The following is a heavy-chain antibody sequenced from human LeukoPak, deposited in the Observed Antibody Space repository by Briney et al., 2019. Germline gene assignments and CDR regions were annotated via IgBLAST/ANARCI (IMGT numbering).Heavy chain of an antibody. Sequence: GGSLRLSCAASGFTFSSYSMNWVRQAPGKGLEWVSSISSSSSYIYYADSVKGRFTISRDNAKNSLYLQMNSLRAEDTAVYYCAGDCSSTSCYNYFDYWGQGTLVTVSS. CDR1: GFTFSSYS. CDR2: ISSSSSYI. V-gene: IGHV3-21*01. D-gene: IGHD2-2*01. CDR3: AGDCSSTSCYNYFDY. J-gene: IGHJ4*02.